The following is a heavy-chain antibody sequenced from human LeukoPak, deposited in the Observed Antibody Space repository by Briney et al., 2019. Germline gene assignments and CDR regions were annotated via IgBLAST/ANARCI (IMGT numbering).Heavy chain of an antibody. V-gene: IGHV3-7*05. CDR2: IKPDGNEQ. J-gene: IGHJ4*02. CDR1: GFTFSSYW. D-gene: IGHD2-2*02. Sequence: GGSLRLSCAASGFTFSSYWMTWVRQAPGKGLEWVANIKPDGNEQHYVDSVKGRFTISRDNAKNSLYLQVDSLRAKDTAVYYCASIYGDYWGQGTLVTVSS. CDR3: ASIYGDY.